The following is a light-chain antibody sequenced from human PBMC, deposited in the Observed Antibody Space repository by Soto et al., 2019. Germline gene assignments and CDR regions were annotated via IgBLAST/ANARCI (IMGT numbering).Light chain of an antibody. CDR2: GAS. Sequence: PWERGALSCRASQSVSIYLAWYQQTPGQAPRLLIYGASTRATGIPVRFSGSASGTEFTLTISSLQSEDFTVYYCQQYNKWPLTFGQGTKVDIK. J-gene: IGKJ1*01. CDR3: QQYNKWPLT. CDR1: QSVSIY. V-gene: IGKV3-15*01.